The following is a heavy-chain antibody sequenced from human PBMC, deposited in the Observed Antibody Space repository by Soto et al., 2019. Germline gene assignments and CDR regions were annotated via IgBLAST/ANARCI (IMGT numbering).Heavy chain of an antibody. D-gene: IGHD2-2*01. V-gene: IGHV3-23*01. CDR2: ISGSGGST. Sequence: GGSLRLSCAPSGFIFSNYAMSWVRQARGKGLEWVSAISGSGGSTYYADSVKGRFTISRDNSKNTLYLQMNSLRAEDAAVYSCAKAGYCVSTSCYFPFDYWGQGTLVTVSS. CDR3: AKAGYCVSTSCYFPFDY. J-gene: IGHJ4*02. CDR1: GFIFSNYA.